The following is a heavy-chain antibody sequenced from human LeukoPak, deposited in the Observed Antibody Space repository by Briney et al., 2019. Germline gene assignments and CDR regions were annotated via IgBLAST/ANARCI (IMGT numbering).Heavy chain of an antibody. CDR3: AKSSTFYYYYSMDV. V-gene: IGHV3-23*01. CDR2: IGPSGANT. Sequence: GGSLRLSCAASGFSFNIHGMNWVRQTPGKGLEWVSGIGPSGANTYYADSVKGRFTISRDNSKNTLYLQMNSLRAEDTAVYYCAKSSTFYYYYSMDVWGKGTTVTVSS. J-gene: IGHJ6*03. CDR1: GFSFNIHG.